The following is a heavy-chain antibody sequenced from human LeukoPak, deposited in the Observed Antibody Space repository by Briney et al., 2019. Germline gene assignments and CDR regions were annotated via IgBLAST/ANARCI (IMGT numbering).Heavy chain of an antibody. V-gene: IGHV3-23*01. D-gene: IGHD4-17*01. CDR3: AMRTTVTTVYYYYMDV. CDR2: ISGSGGST. Sequence: PGGSLRLSCAASGFTFDDYAMHWVRQAPGKGLEWVSAISGSGGSTYYADSVKGRFTISRDNSKNMLYLQMNSLRAEDTAIYYCAMRTTVTTVYYYYMDVWGKGTTVTVSS. CDR1: GFTFDDYA. J-gene: IGHJ6*03.